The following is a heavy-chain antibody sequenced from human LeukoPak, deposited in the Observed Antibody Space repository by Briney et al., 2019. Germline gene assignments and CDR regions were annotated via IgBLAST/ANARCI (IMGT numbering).Heavy chain of an antibody. J-gene: IGHJ4*02. CDR3: ARARGFRPLYYFDY. CDR1: GFTFSSYS. Sequence: GGSLRLSCAASGFTFSSYSMNWVRQAPGKGLEWVSSISSSSSYIYYADSVKGRFTISRDNAKNSLYLQMNSLRAEDTAVYYCARARGFRPLYYFDYWGQGTLVTVSS. D-gene: IGHD5-12*01. CDR2: ISSSSSYI. V-gene: IGHV3-21*01.